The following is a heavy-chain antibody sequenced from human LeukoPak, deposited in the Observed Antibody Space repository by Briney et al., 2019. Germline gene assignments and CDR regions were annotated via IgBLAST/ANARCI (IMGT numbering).Heavy chain of an antibody. D-gene: IGHD3-16*02. CDR1: GGSISSYY. Sequence: SETLSLTCTASGGSISSYYWSWIRQPPGKGLEWIGYISYSGSTNYNPSLKSRVTISVDTSKNQFSLKLSSVTAADTAVYYCAKYVWGSYPTFEDYWGQRTLVTVSS. CDR2: ISYSGST. J-gene: IGHJ4*02. V-gene: IGHV4-59*01. CDR3: AKYVWGSYPTFEDY.